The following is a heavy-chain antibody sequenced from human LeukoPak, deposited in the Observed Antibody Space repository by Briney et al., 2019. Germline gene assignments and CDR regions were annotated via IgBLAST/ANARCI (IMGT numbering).Heavy chain of an antibody. J-gene: IGHJ4*02. CDR1: GFTFNTYT. D-gene: IGHD4-17*01. V-gene: IGHV3-48*01. CDR3: ARTVYGDYERYFDY. CDR2: ISSSSSTI. Sequence: GGSLRLSCAASGFTFNTYTMNWVRQAPGKGLEWVSYISSSSSTIYYADSVKGRFTISRDNAKNSLYLQMNSLRAEDTAVYYCARTVYGDYERYFDYWGQGTLVTVSS.